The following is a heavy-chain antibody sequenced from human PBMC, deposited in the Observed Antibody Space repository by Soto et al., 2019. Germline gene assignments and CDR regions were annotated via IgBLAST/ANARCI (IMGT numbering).Heavy chain of an antibody. D-gene: IGHD3-16*01. CDR1: GGSFSGYY. J-gene: IGHJ5*02. CDR3: AIVYYDYVWGSYVDWFDP. Sequence: SETLSLTCAVYGGSFSGYYWSWIRQPPGKGLEWIGEINHSGSTNYNPSLKSRVTISVDTSKNQFSLKLSSVTAADTAVYYCAIVYYDYVWGSYVDWFDPWGQGTLVTVS. V-gene: IGHV4-34*01. CDR2: INHSGST.